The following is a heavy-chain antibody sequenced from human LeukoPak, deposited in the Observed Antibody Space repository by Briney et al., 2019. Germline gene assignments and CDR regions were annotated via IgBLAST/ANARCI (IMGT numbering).Heavy chain of an antibody. D-gene: IGHD4/OR15-4a*01. V-gene: IGHV4-59*11. CDR2: ISDTGSI. CDR3: ARLTENNWFDP. Sequence: SETLSLTCAVSTDSISDHYWGWIRQPPGKGLEWIAYISDTGSISYKPSLKSRVTISLKTSQNQFSLKVTSVNTSDTAVYYCARLTENNWFDPWGQGILVTVSS. CDR1: TDSISDHY. J-gene: IGHJ5*02.